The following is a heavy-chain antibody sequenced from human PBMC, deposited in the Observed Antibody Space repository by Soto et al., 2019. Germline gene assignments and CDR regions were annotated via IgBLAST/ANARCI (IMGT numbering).Heavy chain of an antibody. CDR3: ARAKSYANLFDY. CDR1: AYTFTGYY. D-gene: IGHD3-16*01. CDR2: INPNSGGT. Sequence: QVPLVQSGAEVKKPGASVKVSCKASAYTFTGYYMHWVRQAPGQGLEWMGWINPNSGGTNYPRKFQGRVTLTRDTSINTAYMELSSLRFDDTAVYYCARAKSYANLFDYWGQGTLFTVSS. J-gene: IGHJ4*02. V-gene: IGHV1-2*02.